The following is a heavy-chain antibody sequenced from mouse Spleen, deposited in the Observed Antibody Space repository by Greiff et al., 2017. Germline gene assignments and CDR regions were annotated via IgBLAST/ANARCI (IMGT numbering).Heavy chain of an antibody. V-gene: IGHV1-55*01. CDR3: ARGGYYDDYYAMDY. D-gene: IGHD1-1*01. J-gene: IGHJ4*01. CDR2: IYPGSGGT. Sequence: VQLQQPGAELVKPGASVKMSCKASGYTFTSYWITWVKQRPGQGLEWIGDIYPGSGGTNYNEKFKSRATLTVDTSSSTAYMQLSSLTSEDSAVYYCARGGYYDDYYAMDYWGQGTSVTVSS. CDR1: GYTFTSYW.